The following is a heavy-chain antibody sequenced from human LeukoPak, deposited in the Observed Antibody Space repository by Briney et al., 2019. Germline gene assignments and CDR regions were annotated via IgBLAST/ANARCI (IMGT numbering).Heavy chain of an antibody. Sequence: SETLSLTCIVSGGSISSYYWSWIRQPAGKGLEWIGRIYTSGSTNYNPSLKSRVTMSVDTSKNQFSLKLSSVTAADTAVYYCARDRVEMATIAYFDYWGQGTLVTVSS. CDR2: IYTSGST. D-gene: IGHD5-24*01. J-gene: IGHJ4*02. CDR3: ARDRVEMATIAYFDY. V-gene: IGHV4-4*07. CDR1: GGSISSYY.